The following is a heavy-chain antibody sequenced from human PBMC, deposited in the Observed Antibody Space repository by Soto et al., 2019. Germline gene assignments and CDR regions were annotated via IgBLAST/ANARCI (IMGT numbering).Heavy chain of an antibody. CDR1: CGSVRNYH. CDR2: VYDSGSITT. V-gene: IGHV4-59*02. Sequence: PSETLSLTCAVSCGSVRNYHWSWIRQSPGKGLEWLGYVYDSGSITTSYNPSVKSRVTMAVDPSKNEVSLKLTSVTAADTAVYYCARRWQQLSWFDVWGQGTLVTVSS. J-gene: IGHJ5*02. CDR3: ARRWQQLSWFDV.